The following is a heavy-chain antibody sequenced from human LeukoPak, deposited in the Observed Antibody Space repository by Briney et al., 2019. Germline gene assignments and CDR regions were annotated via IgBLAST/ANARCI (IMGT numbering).Heavy chain of an antibody. V-gene: IGHV3-7*03. Sequence: PGGSLRLSCAASGFTFTKYWMTWVRQAPGKGLEWVANIKQDGSEKYYVDSVKGRFTISRDNAKNSLYLQMNSLRAEDTALYYCAKGYGDYGLDYWGQGTLVTVSS. J-gene: IGHJ4*02. CDR2: IKQDGSEK. CDR3: AKGYGDYGLDY. CDR1: GFTFTKYW. D-gene: IGHD4-17*01.